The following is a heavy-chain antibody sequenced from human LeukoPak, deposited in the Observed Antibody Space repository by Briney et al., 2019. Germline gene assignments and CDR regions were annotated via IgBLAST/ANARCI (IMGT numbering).Heavy chain of an antibody. CDR3: AFTGYSSIY. CDR2: ISGSGVST. J-gene: IGHJ4*02. D-gene: IGHD6-13*01. CDR1: GFTFSSYG. V-gene: IGHV3-23*01. Sequence: PGGSLRLSCAASGFTFSSYGMHWVHQAPGKGLEWVSAISGSGVSTYYADSVKGRFTISRDNSKNTLYLQMNSLRAEDTAVYYCAFTGYSSIYWGQGTLVTVSS.